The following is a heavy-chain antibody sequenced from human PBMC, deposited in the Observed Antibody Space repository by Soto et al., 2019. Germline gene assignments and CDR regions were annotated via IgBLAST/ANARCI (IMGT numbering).Heavy chain of an antibody. CDR3: ARQGIAVAGTYYFDY. CDR2: IYPGDSDT. Sequence: PGESLKISCKGSGYSFTSYWIGWVRQMPGKGLEWMGIIYPGDSDTRYSPSFQGQVTISADKSISTAYLQWSSLKASDTAMYYCARQGIAVAGTYYFDYWGQGTLVTVSS. D-gene: IGHD6-19*01. V-gene: IGHV5-51*01. CDR1: GYSFTSYW. J-gene: IGHJ4*02.